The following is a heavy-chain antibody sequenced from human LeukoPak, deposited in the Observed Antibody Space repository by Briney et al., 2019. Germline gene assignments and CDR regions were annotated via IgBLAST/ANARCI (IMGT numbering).Heavy chain of an antibody. CDR3: ARGMRYSSGSYYFDY. Sequence: GGSLTLSCAVSGFTVSSNYMSWVRQAPGKGLEWVAVIYSGGSTYYADSVKGRFTISRHNSENTLYLQMNRLRAEDTAVYYCARGMRYSSGSYYFDYWGQGTLVTVSS. J-gene: IGHJ4*02. CDR2: IYSGGST. CDR1: GFTVSSNY. V-gene: IGHV3-53*01. D-gene: IGHD6-19*01.